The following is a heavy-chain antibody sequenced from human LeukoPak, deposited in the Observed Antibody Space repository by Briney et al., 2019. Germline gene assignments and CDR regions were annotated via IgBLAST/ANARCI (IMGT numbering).Heavy chain of an antibody. D-gene: IGHD2-2*03. J-gene: IGHJ6*02. V-gene: IGHV3-30-3*01. CDR1: GFTFSSYA. CDR2: ISYDGSNK. CDR3: ARGGYCSSTSCYVPYYYYGMDV. Sequence: PGGSLRLSCAASGFTFSSYAMHWVRQAPGKGLEWVAVISYDGSNKYYADSVKGRFTISSDNSKNTLYLQMNSLRAEDTAVYYCARGGYCSSTSCYVPYYYYGMDVWGQGTTVTVSS.